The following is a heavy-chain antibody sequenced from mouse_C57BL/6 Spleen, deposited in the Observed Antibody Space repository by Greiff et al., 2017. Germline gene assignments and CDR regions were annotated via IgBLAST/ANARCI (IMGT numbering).Heavy chain of an antibody. Sequence: EVQLQQSGPVLVKPGASVKMSCKASGYTFTDYYMNWVKQSHGKSLEWIGVINPYNGGTSYNQKFKGQATLTVDKSSSTAYMELNSLTSEDSAVYYCARFGGWLLRKMDDWGQGTSVTVSS. V-gene: IGHV1-19*01. CDR1: GYTFTDYY. CDR3: ARFGGWLLRKMDD. D-gene: IGHD2-3*01. CDR2: INPYNGGT. J-gene: IGHJ4*01.